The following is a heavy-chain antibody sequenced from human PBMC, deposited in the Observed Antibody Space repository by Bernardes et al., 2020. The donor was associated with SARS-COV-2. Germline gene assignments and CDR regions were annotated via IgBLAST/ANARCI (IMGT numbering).Heavy chain of an antibody. J-gene: IGHJ4*02. CDR2: IWYDESNK. CDR1: GFTFSSYG. D-gene: IGHD1-26*01. Sequence: GGSLRLSCAASGFTFSSYGMHWVRQAPGKGLEWVAAIWYDESNKYYADSVKGRFNISRDNSKNTLYLQMNSLRSEDTAVYYCAGGPGSYDYFDYWGQGTLVTVSS. CDR3: AGGPGSYDYFDY. V-gene: IGHV3-33*01.